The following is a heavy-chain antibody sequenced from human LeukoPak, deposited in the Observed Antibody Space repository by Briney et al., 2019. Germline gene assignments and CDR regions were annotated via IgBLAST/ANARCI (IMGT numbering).Heavy chain of an antibody. J-gene: IGHJ4*02. CDR1: GFTFSSYA. CDR3: KSGGAAPGSFDY. V-gene: IGHV3-7*01. D-gene: IGHD1-1*01. Sequence: GGSLRLSCAASGFTFSSYAMSWMRQAPGKGPEWVANIKYDGNEEYYVNSVKGRFTISRDNAKNSLYLQLNSLRVEDTAVYYCKSGGAAPGSFDYWGQGTLVTVSP. CDR2: IKYDGNEE.